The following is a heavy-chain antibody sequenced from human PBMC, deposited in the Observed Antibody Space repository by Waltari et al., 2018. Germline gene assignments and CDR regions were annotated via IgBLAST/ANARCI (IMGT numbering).Heavy chain of an antibody. V-gene: IGHV4-34*01. J-gene: IGHJ4*02. D-gene: IGHD3-3*01. CDR3: ARETGMYYDFWSGYSPRGYDY. CDR2: INHSGST. CDR1: GGSFSGYY. Sequence: QVQLQQWGAGLLKPSETLSLTCAVYGGSFSGYYWSWIRQPPGKGLEWIGEINHSGSTNYNPSLKSRVTIAVDTSKNQYSRKLSSVTAADTAVYYCARETGMYYDFWSGYSPRGYDYWGQGTLVTVSS.